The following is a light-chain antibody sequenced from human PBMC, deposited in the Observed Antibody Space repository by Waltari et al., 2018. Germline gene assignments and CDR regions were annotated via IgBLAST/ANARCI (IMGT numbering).Light chain of an antibody. J-gene: IGLJ2*01. Sequence: SYVLTQPPSVSVAPGKTARSTCGGNNLGSKSVHWYQQKPGQAPVLVVYDDSDRPSGIPERFSGSNSGNTATLTISRVEAGDEADYYCQVWDSSSDHRGVFGGGTKLTVL. CDR1: NLGSKS. CDR3: QVWDSSSDHRGV. V-gene: IGLV3-21*03. CDR2: DDS.